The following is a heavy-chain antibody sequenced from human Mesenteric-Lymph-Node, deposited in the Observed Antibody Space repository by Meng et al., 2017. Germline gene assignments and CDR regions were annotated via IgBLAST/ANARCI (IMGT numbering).Heavy chain of an antibody. CDR2: IYWNDDK. CDR3: AKDWSDTTFNY. D-gene: IGHD3/OR15-3a*01. J-gene: IGHJ4*02. Sequence: QITLMASGPTLVKPTQTLTLTCTFSGFLVSTTGVGVGWIRQPPGKALEWLALIYWNDDKRYSPSLKSRLTITKDTSKNQVILTMTNMDPVDTATYYCAKDWSDTTFNYWGQGTLVTVSS. V-gene: IGHV2-5*01. CDR1: GFLVSTTGVG.